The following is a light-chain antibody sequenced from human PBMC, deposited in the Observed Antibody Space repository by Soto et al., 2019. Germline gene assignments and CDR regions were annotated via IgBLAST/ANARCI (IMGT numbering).Light chain of an antibody. CDR3: CSYGGSRHYV. CDR1: DNDIGTYNL. CDR2: DVS. V-gene: IGLV2-23*02. Sequence: QSVLSHPASVSWSPGQSITISCTGTDNDIGTYNLVSWYQQCPGTAPKVIIFDVSNRPSGVSSRFSGSKSGGTASLTISALQAEEEADYFCCSYGGSRHYVFGTGTKVTVL. J-gene: IGLJ1*01.